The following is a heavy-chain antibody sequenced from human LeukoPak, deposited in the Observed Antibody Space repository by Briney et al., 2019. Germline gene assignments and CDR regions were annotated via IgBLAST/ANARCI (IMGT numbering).Heavy chain of an antibody. CDR2: IHTSGST. J-gene: IGHJ3*02. V-gene: IGHV4-61*02. Sequence: SETLSLTCTVWGGSINSGTKYWSWIRQPAGKGLEWIGRIHTSGSTSYSPSLKSRVTISVDTSMNQFSLKLSSVTAADTAVYSCARAHVWVGDLLLPCDILLQATMVTVSS. D-gene: IGHD3-10*01. CDR3: ARAHVWVGDLLLPCDI. CDR1: GGSINSGTKY.